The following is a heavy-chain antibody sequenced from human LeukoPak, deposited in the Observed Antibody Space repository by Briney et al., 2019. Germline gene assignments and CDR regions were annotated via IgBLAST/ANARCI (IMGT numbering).Heavy chain of an antibody. V-gene: IGHV4-4*07. CDR2: IYTRGST. D-gene: IGHD3-9*01. CDR3: ARAGADLDYDILTGYYYYYMDV. Sequence: PSETLSLTCTVSGGSISSYYWSWIRQPAGKGLEWIGRIYTRGSTNYNPSLKRRVTMSVDTSKNQFSLKLSSVTAADTAVYYCARAGADLDYDILTGYYYYYMDVWGKGTTVTV. CDR1: GGSISSYY. J-gene: IGHJ6*03.